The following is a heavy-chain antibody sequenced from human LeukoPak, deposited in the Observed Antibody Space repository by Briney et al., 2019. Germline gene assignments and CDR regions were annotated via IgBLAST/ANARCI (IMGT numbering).Heavy chain of an antibody. CDR2: ISAYNGNT. J-gene: IGHJ4*02. D-gene: IGHD4-11*01. Sequence: ASVKVSCKASGYTFTSYGISWVRQAPGQGLEWMGWISAYNGNTNYAQKLQGRVTMTTDTSTSTAYMGLRSLRSDDTAVYYCARDDSVGAGTVTSVDYWGQGTLVTVSS. CDR1: GYTFTSYG. V-gene: IGHV1-18*01. CDR3: ARDDSVGAGTVTSVDY.